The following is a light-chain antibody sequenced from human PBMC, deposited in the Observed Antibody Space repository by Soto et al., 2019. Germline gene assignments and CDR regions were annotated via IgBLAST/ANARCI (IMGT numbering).Light chain of an antibody. V-gene: IGKV3-15*01. CDR2: GAS. Sequence: DILMTQSPSTRSVPPWELATLSCRASQSVSSNLAWYQQKPGQAPRLLIYGASTRATGIPARFSGSGSGTEFTLTISSLQSEDFAVYYCQQYNNWPRTFGQGTKVDI. J-gene: IGKJ1*01. CDR3: QQYNNWPRT. CDR1: QSVSSN.